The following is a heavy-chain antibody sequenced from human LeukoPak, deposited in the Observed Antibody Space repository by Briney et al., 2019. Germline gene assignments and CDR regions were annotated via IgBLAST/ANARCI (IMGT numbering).Heavy chain of an antibody. CDR1: GGSISSGDYY. CDR3: ARARIMITFGGVIAPNYFDS. CDR2: IYYSGST. Sequence: SETLSLTCTVSGGSISSGDYYWSWIRQPPGKGLEWIGYIYYSGSTYYNPSLKSRVTISVDPSKNQSSLQLSSATAADTAVYYCARARIMITFGGVIAPNYFDSWGQGTLVTVSS. D-gene: IGHD3-16*02. V-gene: IGHV4-30-4*01. J-gene: IGHJ4*02.